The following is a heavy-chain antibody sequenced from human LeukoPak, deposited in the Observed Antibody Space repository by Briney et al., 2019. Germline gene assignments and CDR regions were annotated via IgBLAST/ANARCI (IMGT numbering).Heavy chain of an antibody. Sequence: GGSLRLSCAASGFTVNSDYMTWVRQAPGKGLEWVSVIFSGGDTYYTDSVRGRFTISRDNSKNTLYLQMNSLRAEDTAVYYCARDLGADYYGSGSYYNWGQGTLVTVSS. D-gene: IGHD3-10*01. J-gene: IGHJ4*02. CDR3: ARDLGADYYGSGSYYN. CDR2: IFSGGDT. V-gene: IGHV3-66*01. CDR1: GFTVNSDY.